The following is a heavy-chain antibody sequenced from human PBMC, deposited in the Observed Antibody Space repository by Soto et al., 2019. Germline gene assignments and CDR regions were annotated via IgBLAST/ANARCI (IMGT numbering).Heavy chain of an antibody. D-gene: IGHD3-3*01. CDR3: AKNTAVNYDFWSGYYSYMDV. CDR1: GFTFSSYA. Sequence: GGSLRLSCAASGFTFSSYAMSWVRQAPGKGLEWVSAISGSGGSTYYADSVKGRFTISRDNSKNTLYLQMNSLRAEDTAVYYCAKNTAVNYDFWSGYYSYMDVWGKGTTVTVSS. CDR2: ISGSGGST. V-gene: IGHV3-23*01. J-gene: IGHJ6*03.